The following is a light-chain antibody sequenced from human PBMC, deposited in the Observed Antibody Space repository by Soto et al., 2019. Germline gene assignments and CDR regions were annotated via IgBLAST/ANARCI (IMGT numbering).Light chain of an antibody. CDR3: QQRSSWPLT. CDR1: HSVNTY. Sequence: EIVLTQSPATLPLSPGERATLSCRASHSVNTYLGWYQQRPGQAPILLIYDASNRATGIPARFSGSGSGTDFTLTISSLEPEDFAVYYCQQRSSWPLTFGGGTKVEIK. V-gene: IGKV3-11*01. J-gene: IGKJ4*01. CDR2: DAS.